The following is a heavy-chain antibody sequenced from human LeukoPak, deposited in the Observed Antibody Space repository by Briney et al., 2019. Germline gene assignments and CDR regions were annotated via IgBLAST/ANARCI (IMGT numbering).Heavy chain of an antibody. D-gene: IGHD6-13*01. CDR2: IYYSGST. Sequence: SETLSLTCTVSGVSISSYYWSWIRQPPGKGLEWIGYIYYSGSTNYNPSLKSRVTISVDTSKNQFSLKLSSVTAADTAVYYCATYSSSWSRYYFDYWGQGTLVTVSS. J-gene: IGHJ4*02. CDR3: ATYSSSWSRYYFDY. CDR1: GVSISSYY. V-gene: IGHV4-59*01.